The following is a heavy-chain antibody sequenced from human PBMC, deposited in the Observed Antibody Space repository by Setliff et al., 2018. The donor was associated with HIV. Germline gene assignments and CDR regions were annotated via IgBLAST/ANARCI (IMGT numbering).Heavy chain of an antibody. D-gene: IGHD3-22*01. Sequence: PGGSLRLSCAASGFTFSNAWMSWVRQAPGKGLEWVGRIKSKTDVGTTDYAAPVKGRFTISRDDSKNTLYLQMNSLKTEDTAVYYCTTEEGYDSSGSTWSYYFDYWGQGTLVTVSS. V-gene: IGHV3-15*01. CDR3: TTEEGYDSSGSTWSYYFDY. CDR1: GFTFSNAW. J-gene: IGHJ4*02. CDR2: IKSKTDVGTT.